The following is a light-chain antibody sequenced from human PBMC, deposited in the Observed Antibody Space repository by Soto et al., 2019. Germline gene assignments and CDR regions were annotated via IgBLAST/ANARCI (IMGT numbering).Light chain of an antibody. J-gene: IGLJ1*01. V-gene: IGLV3-21*02. CDR3: QVCHRSGFV. Sequence: SYELTQPPSVSVAPGQTARISCGGHNIGSKSVHWFQLKPGQAPFLVVYDNSDRPSGIPERFSGSNSGNTATLTISRVEARDEDAYYCQVCHRSGFVFGAGTKVTV. CDR2: DNS. CDR1: NIGSKS.